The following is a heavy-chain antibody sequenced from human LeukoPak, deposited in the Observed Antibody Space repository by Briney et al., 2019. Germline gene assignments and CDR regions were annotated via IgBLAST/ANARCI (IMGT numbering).Heavy chain of an antibody. CDR1: GGSISSSNW. CDR3: ARGYCTGGSCSKYDY. CDR2: IYHSGST. V-gene: IGHV4-4*02. J-gene: IGHJ4*02. Sequence: SETLSLTCAVSGGSISSSNWWSWVRQPPGKGLEWIGEIYHSGSTNYNPSLKSRVTISVDKSKNQFSLKLSSVTAADTAVYYCARGYCTGGSCSKYDYWGQGTLVTVSS. D-gene: IGHD2-15*01.